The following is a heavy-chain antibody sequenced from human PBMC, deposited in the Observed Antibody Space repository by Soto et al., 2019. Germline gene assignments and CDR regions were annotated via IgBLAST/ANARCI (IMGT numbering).Heavy chain of an antibody. D-gene: IGHD6-13*01. CDR3: ARAGPSWYYFDY. CDR2: IYHSGST. Sequence: SETLSLTCAVSGGSISSSNWWSWVRQPPGKGLEWIGEIYHSGSTNYNPSLKSRVTISVDTSKNQFSLKLSSVTAADTAVYYRARAGPSWYYFDYWGQATMVTAPQ. CDR1: GGSISSSNW. J-gene: IGHJ4*02. V-gene: IGHV4-4*02.